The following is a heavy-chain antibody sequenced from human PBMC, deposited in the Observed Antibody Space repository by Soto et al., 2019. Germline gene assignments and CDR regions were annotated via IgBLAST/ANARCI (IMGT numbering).Heavy chain of an antibody. Sequence: SETLSLTCTVSGGSIINYCWSWIRQPPGKGLEWIGYIYYSGSTNYNPSLRSRVTISVDTSKNQFSLKLSSVTAADTAVYYCARDRGYSNWFDPCGQGTLGTVSS. D-gene: IGHD5-18*01. CDR3: ARDRGYSNWFDP. CDR2: IYYSGST. J-gene: IGHJ5*02. CDR1: GGSIINYC. V-gene: IGHV4-59*01.